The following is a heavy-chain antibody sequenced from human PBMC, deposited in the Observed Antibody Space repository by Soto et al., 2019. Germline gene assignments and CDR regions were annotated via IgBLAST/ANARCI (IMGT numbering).Heavy chain of an antibody. V-gene: IGHV1-18*01. CDR2: ISAYNGNT. J-gene: IGHJ5*01. CDR3: ARDSPPVDS. Sequence: QVQLVQSGAEVKKPGASVKVSCKASGYTFTNYGISWVRQAPGQGLEWMGWISAYNGNTNSAQKRPGRVTMTTDTTTGVAYMELRSMRSDDRDVCYCARDSPPVDSWGQGTLVTVSS. CDR1: GYTFTNYG.